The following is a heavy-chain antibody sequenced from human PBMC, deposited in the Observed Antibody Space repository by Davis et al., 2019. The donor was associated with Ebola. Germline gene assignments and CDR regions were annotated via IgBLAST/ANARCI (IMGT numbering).Heavy chain of an antibody. D-gene: IGHD3-3*01. V-gene: IGHV3-30*18. J-gene: IGHJ6*02. CDR2: ISYDGSNK. Sequence: GESLKISCAASGFTFSSYGMHWVRQAPGKGLDWVAVISYDGSNKYYADSVKGRFTISRDNSKSTLYLQMNSLRAEDTAVYYCAKGDTYYDFWSGLTRYYYGMDVWGQGTTVTVSS. CDR3: AKGDTYYDFWSGLTRYYYGMDV. CDR1: GFTFSSYG.